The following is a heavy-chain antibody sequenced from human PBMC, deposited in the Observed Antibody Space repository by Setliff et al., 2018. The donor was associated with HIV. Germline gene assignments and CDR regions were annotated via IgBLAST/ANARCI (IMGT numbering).Heavy chain of an antibody. V-gene: IGHV3-48*01. J-gene: IGHJ4*02. CDR1: GFTFSTYT. CDR2: ISSDSSTI. Sequence: GGSLRLSCAASGFTFSTYTMNWVRQAPGKGLEWVSYISSDSSTIYYADSVKGRFTISRDNAENSLYLQMNSLRAEDTAVYYCARRTLITGYDYWGQGTLVTVSS. D-gene: IGHD3-16*01. CDR3: ARRTLITGYDY.